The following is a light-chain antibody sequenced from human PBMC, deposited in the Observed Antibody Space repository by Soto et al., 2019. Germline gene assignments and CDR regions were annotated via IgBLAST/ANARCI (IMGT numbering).Light chain of an antibody. CDR2: AAS. V-gene: IGKV1-39*01. CDR1: QSINSY. CDR3: QQSYSTPRT. J-gene: IGKJ1*01. Sequence: DIQMTQSPSSLAASVGDRATITCRASQSINSYLNWYQQKPGKAPKLLIYAASSLQSGVPSRFSGSGSGTDFTLTISRLQPEDFATYYCQQSYSTPRTVGQGTDVEIK.